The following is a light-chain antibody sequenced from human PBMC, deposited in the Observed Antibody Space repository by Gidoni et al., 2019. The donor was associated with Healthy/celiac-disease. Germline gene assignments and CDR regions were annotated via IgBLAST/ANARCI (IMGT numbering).Light chain of an antibody. J-gene: IGKJ4*01. CDR1: QSVSSN. CDR3: QQYNNWPPLT. CDR2: GAS. Sequence: EIVLTQSPATLSVSTRERATLSCRASQSVSSNLDWYQQKPGQAPRLLIYGASTRATGIPARFSGSGSGTEFTFTISSLQSEDFAVYYCQQYNNWPPLTFGGXTKVEIK. V-gene: IGKV3-15*01.